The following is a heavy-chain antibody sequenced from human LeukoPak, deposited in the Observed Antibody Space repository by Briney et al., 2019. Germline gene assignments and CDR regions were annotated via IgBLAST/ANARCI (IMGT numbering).Heavy chain of an antibody. CDR1: GFTFSTYW. CDR3: ARVFGVVDDY. V-gene: IGHV3-7*03. Sequence: PGGSLRLSCAASGFTFSTYWMSWARQAPGKGLEWVANIKPDGSDKYYVDSVKGRFTISRDNSKNTLYLQMNSLRAEDTAVYYCARVFGVVDDYWGQGTLVTVSS. D-gene: IGHD3-3*01. CDR2: IKPDGSDK. J-gene: IGHJ4*02.